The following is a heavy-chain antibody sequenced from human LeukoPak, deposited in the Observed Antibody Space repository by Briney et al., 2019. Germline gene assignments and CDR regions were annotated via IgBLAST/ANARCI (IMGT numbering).Heavy chain of an antibody. CDR1: GYTLTELS. Sequence: ASVKVSCKVSGYTLTELSMHWVRQAPGKGLEWMGGFDPEDGETIYAQKFQGRVTMTEDTSTDTAYMELSSLRSEDTAVYYCATGRGDGSGSFNWFDPWGQGTLVTVSS. CDR2: FDPEDGET. V-gene: IGHV1-24*01. CDR3: ATGRGDGSGSFNWFDP. D-gene: IGHD3-10*01. J-gene: IGHJ5*02.